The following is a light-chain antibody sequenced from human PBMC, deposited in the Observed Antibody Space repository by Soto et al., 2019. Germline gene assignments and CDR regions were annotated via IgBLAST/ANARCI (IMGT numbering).Light chain of an antibody. J-gene: IGLJ1*01. Sequence: QSVLTQPRPVSGSPGQSITISCTGTSSDVGNYNYVSWYQQHPGKAPKLIIYDVSRRPSGVHDRFSGSKSGNTASLTISGLRADDEADYYCCSYAGSFAYVFGTGTKVTVL. V-gene: IGLV2-11*01. CDR3: CSYAGSFAYV. CDR1: SSDVGNYNY. CDR2: DVS.